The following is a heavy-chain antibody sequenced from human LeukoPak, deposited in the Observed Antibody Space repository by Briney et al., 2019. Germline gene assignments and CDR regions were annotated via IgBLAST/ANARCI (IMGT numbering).Heavy chain of an antibody. CDR1: GGSISSYY. Sequence: PSETLSLTCPVSGGSISSYYWSWIRQPAGKGLEWIGRIYTSGSTNYNPSLKSRVTMSVDTSKNQFSLKLSSGTVAVTAVYRCAGRLLWFGDQNPYLDYWGQGTLVTDSS. D-gene: IGHD3-10*01. CDR3: AGRLLWFGDQNPYLDY. CDR2: IYTSGST. V-gene: IGHV4-4*07. J-gene: IGHJ4*02.